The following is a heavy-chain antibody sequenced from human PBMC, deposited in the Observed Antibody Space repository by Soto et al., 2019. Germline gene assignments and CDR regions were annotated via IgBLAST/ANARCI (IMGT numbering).Heavy chain of an antibody. J-gene: IGHJ2*01. D-gene: IGHD1-26*01. CDR2: IFHSGST. CDR1: GGSISSGGYS. CDR3: ASGGGSGSTDCYFNV. Sequence: QLQLQESGSGLVKPSQTLSLTCAVSGGSISSGGYSWSWLRQPPGKGMEWIGYIFHSGSTYYNPSPKSRVTITVDGSKNPFTLELSSVTAADTAVYYCASGGGSGSTDCYFNVWGRGTLVTVSS. V-gene: IGHV4-30-2*01.